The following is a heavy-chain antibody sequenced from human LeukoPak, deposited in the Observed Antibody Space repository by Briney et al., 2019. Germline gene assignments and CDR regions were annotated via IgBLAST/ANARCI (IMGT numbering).Heavy chain of an antibody. V-gene: IGHV3-9*01. D-gene: IGHD4-17*01. CDR1: GFTFDDYA. J-gene: IGHJ6*02. Sequence: GGSLRLSCAASGFTFDDYAMHWVRQAPGKGLEWVSRINWNSGIMGYADSVRGRFTTSRDNAKNSLYLQMNSLRTEDTALYYCVKENYGDNALDVWGQGTTVTVSS. CDR3: VKENYGDNALDV. CDR2: INWNSGIM.